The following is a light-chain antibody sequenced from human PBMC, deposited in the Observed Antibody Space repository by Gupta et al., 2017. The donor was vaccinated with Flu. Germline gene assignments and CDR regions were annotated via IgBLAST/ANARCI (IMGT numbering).Light chain of an antibody. J-gene: IGLJ3*02. Sequence: VKITCTLSSEHSHYSIAWHQQLPKRGPRFLMRINRDGSHIKGDGIPDRFSGSLSGAERYLTISGLQSEDEADYYCQTWGAGIRVFGGGT. V-gene: IGLV4-69*01. CDR3: QTWGAGIRV. CDR2: INRDGSH. CDR1: SEHSHYS.